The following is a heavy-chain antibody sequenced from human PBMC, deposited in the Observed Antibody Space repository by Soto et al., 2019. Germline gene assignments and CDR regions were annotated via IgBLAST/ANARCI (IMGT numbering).Heavy chain of an antibody. J-gene: IGHJ6*02. CDR1: GGSISSYY. V-gene: IGHV4-4*07. D-gene: IGHD6-13*01. CDR2: IYTSGST. CDR3: ARDFGIAAAGTYYYYGMDV. Sequence: QVQLQESGPGLVKPSETLSLTCTVSGGSISSYYWSWIRQPAGKGLEWIGRIYTSGSTNYNPSLKSRVTRSVDTSKNQFSLKLSSVTAADTAVYYCARDFGIAAAGTYYYYGMDVWGQGTTVTVSS.